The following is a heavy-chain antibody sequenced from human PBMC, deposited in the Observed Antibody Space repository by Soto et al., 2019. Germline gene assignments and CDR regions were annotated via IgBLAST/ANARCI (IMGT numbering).Heavy chain of an antibody. CDR3: ARILSIAVAGDYYYYGMDV. CDR1: GFSLSTNGMC. CDR2: IDWDDDK. Sequence: ESGPTLGKPTQTPTLTFPLSGFSLSTNGMCFRWIRQPPGKALEWLARIDWDDDKYYSTSLKTRLTISKDTSKNQVVLTMTNMDPVDTATYYCARILSIAVAGDYYYYGMDVWGQGTTVTVSS. J-gene: IGHJ6*02. V-gene: IGHV2-70*11. D-gene: IGHD6-19*01.